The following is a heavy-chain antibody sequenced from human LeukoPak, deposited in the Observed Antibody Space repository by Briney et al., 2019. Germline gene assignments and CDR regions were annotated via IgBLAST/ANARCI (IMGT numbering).Heavy chain of an antibody. CDR1: GYSISTDYY. J-gene: IGHJ4*01. V-gene: IGHV4-38-2*02. Sequence: PSETLSLTCSVSGYSISTDYYWGWIRQAPGKGLEWIGIINHRGSTNYNPSLKSRVTISPDTSKNQFSLKLSSVTAADTAVYYYARVGDTSGYFQHFDYWGQGILVTVSS. D-gene: IGHD3-22*01. CDR3: ARVGDTSGYFQHFDY. CDR2: INHRGST.